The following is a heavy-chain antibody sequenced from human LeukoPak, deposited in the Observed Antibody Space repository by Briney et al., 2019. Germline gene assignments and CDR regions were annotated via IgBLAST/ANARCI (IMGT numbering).Heavy chain of an antibody. D-gene: IGHD5-24*01. J-gene: IGHJ4*02. CDR1: GFTFSSYA. Sequence: GGSLRLSCAASGFTFSSYAMSWVRQAPGKGLEWVSAISGSGDNTYYADSVKGRFTISRDNSKNTLYLQMNSLRAEDTAVYYCAKDSIGHRGDGHFDYWGQGTLVTVS. CDR3: AKDSIGHRGDGHFDY. V-gene: IGHV3-23*01. CDR2: ISGSGDNT.